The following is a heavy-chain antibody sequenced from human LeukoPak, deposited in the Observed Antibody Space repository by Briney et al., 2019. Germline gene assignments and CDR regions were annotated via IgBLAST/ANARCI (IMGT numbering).Heavy chain of an antibody. D-gene: IGHD3-10*01. Sequence: PGGSLRLSCAASGFTFSSYAMTWVRHAPGKGLELVSSISGSGSSTYYADSVKGRFTISRDNSKNTLYLQMNSLRAEDTAVYYCAKRSSYNSGDFDYWGQGTLVTVSS. J-gene: IGHJ4*02. CDR2: ISGSGSST. V-gene: IGHV3-23*01. CDR1: GFTFSSYA. CDR3: AKRSSYNSGDFDY.